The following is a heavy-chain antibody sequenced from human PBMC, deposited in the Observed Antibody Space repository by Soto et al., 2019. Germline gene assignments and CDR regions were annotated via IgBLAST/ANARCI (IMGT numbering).Heavy chain of an antibody. J-gene: IGHJ5*02. CDR3: ARGLGYYDSSGYYSHSGWFDP. CDR1: GGTFSSYT. CDR2: IIPILGIA. D-gene: IGHD3-22*01. V-gene: IGHV1-69*02. Sequence: SVKVSCKASGGTFSSYTISWVRQAPGQGLEWMGRIIPILGIANYAQKFQGRVTITADKSTSTAYMELSSLRSEGTAVYYCARGLGYYDSSGYYSHSGWFDPWGQGTLVTVSS.